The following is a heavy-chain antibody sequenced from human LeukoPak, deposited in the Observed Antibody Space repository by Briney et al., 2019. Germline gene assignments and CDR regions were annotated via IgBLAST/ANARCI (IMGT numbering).Heavy chain of an antibody. D-gene: IGHD3-22*01. CDR2: IYYSGST. CDR1: GGSISSHY. Sequence: SETLSLTSTVSGGSISSHYWSWIRQPPGKGLEWIGYIYYSGSTNYNPSLKSRVTISVDTSKNQFSLKLSSVTAADTAVYYCARYYYDSSGYYYYYYYMDVWGKGTTVTVSS. J-gene: IGHJ6*03. CDR3: ARYYYDSSGYYYYYYYMDV. V-gene: IGHV4-59*11.